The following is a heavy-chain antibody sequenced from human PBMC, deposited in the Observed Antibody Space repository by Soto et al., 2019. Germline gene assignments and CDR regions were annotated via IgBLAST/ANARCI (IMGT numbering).Heavy chain of an antibody. CDR2: ISAYNGNT. CDR1: GYTFTSYG. Sequence: ASVKVSCKASGYTFTSYGISWVRQAPGQGLEWMGWISAYNGNTNYAQKLQGRVTMTPDTSTSTAYMELSSLRSEDTAVYYCAAALHDYGDYVGFYFDYWGQGTLVTVSS. V-gene: IGHV1-18*01. D-gene: IGHD4-17*01. CDR3: AAALHDYGDYVGFYFDY. J-gene: IGHJ4*02.